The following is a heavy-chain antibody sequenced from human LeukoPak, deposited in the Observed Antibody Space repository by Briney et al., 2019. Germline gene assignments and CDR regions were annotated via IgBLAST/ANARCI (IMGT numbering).Heavy chain of an antibody. CDR2: VHPNSGNT. D-gene: IGHD1-14*01. J-gene: IGHJ5*02. CDR3: ARGPRNDP. Sequence: ASVKVSCKSSGYPFTTYEINWVRQAAGQGLEWMGWVHPNSGNTAYAQKFQGRVTMTRDTSITTAYMELSGLRSDDTAVYFCARGPRNDPWGQGTLVTVSS. V-gene: IGHV1-8*01. CDR1: GYPFTTYE.